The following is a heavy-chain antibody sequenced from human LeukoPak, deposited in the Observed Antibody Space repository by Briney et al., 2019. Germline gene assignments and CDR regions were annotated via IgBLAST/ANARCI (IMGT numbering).Heavy chain of an antibody. CDR1: GFTFSTYG. CDR2: ISYDGSNK. Sequence: GGSLRLSCAASGFTFSTYGMHWVRQAPGKGLEWVAVISYDGSNKYYADSVKGRFTISRDNSKNTVYLQMTSLRVEDTAVYYCARDQNHYYFDYWGQGTLVTVSS. V-gene: IGHV3-30*03. J-gene: IGHJ4*02. D-gene: IGHD1-14*01. CDR3: ARDQNHYYFDY.